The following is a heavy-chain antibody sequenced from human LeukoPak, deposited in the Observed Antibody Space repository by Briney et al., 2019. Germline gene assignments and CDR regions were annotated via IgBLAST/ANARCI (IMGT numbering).Heavy chain of an antibody. CDR2: INQRGSEI. J-gene: IGHJ6*03. CDR3: ARERATLDYYYYMDV. Sequence: PGGSLRLSCAASGFTFSNHWMTWVRQAPGKGLEWVANINQRGSEIYYVDSVKGRFTISRDNAKNSLYLQMNSLRAEDTALYYCARERATLDYYYYMDVWGKGTTVTVSS. CDR1: GFTFSNHW. V-gene: IGHV3-7*03. D-gene: IGHD5-12*01.